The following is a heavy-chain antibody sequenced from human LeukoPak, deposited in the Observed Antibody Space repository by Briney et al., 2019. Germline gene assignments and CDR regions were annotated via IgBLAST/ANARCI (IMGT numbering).Heavy chain of an antibody. D-gene: IGHD4-17*01. V-gene: IGHV5-51*01. Sequence: GESLKISCKGSGYSFTTDWIGWVRQMPGKCLEWMGIIYPSDSDTRYSPSFQGQVTISADKSISTAYLQWSSLKASDTAVYYCARLYGDYPTGPFDYWGQGTLVTVSS. CDR2: IYPSDSDT. CDR3: ARLYGDYPTGPFDY. J-gene: IGHJ4*02. CDR1: GYSFTTDW.